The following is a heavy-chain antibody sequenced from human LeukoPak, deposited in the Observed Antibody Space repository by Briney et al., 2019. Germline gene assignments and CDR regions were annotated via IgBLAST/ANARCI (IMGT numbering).Heavy chain of an antibody. CDR1: GFTVSSNY. D-gene: IGHD3-22*01. V-gene: IGHV3-66*01. J-gene: IGHJ2*01. Sequence: SGGSLRLSCAASGFTVSSNYMSWVRQAPGKGLEWVSVIYSGGSTYYADSVKGRFTISRDNSKNTLYLQMNSLRAEDTAVYYCARASVTMIVVATWYFDLWGRGTLVTVSS. CDR2: IYSGGST. CDR3: ARASVTMIVVATWYFDL.